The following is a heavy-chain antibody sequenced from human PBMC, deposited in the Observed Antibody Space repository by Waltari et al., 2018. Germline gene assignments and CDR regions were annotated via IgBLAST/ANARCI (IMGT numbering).Heavy chain of an antibody. CDR2: ISSSSSYI. CDR3: ARFSRSGWYSDY. D-gene: IGHD6-19*01. CDR1: GFTFSSYS. V-gene: IGHV3-21*01. J-gene: IGHJ4*02. Sequence: EVQLVVSGGGLVKPGGSLRLSCAASGFTFSSYSMNWVRQAPGKGLEWVSSISSSSSYIYYADSVKGRFTISRDNAKNSLYLQMNSLRAEDTAVYYCARFSRSGWYSDYWGQGTLVTVSS.